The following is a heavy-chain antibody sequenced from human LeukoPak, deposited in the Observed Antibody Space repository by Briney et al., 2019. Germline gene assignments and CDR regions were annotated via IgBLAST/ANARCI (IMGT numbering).Heavy chain of an antibody. CDR2: IIPILGIA. CDR3: ARAHHYDILTGYSF. Sequence: SVKVSCKASGGTFTSYAISWVRQAPGQGLEWMGRIIPILGIANYAQKFQGRVTITADKSTSTAYMELSSLRSEDTAVYYCARAHHYDILTGYSFWGQGTLVTVSS. CDR1: GGTFTSYA. V-gene: IGHV1-69*04. J-gene: IGHJ4*02. D-gene: IGHD3-9*01.